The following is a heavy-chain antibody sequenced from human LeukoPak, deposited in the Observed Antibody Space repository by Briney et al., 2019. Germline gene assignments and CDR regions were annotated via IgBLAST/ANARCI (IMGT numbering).Heavy chain of an antibody. CDR3: ARGNYYDSSGYYLPFDY. CDR2: IYSGGST. V-gene: IGHV3-53*01. J-gene: IGHJ4*02. Sequence: PGGSLRLSCAASGFTVSSNYMSWVRQAPGKGLEWVSVIYSGGSTYYADSVKGRFTISRDNAKNSLYLQMNSLRAEDTAVYYCARGNYYDSSGYYLPFDYWGQGTLVTVSS. D-gene: IGHD3-22*01. CDR1: GFTVSSNY.